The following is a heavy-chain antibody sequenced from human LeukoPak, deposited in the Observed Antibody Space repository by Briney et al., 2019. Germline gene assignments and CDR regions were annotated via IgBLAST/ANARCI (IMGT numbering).Heavy chain of an antibody. CDR2: INHSGST. J-gene: IGHJ1*01. CDR1: GGSFSGYY. V-gene: IGHV4-34*01. Sequence: SETLSLTCAVYGGSFSGYYWSCIRQPPGKGLEWIGEINHSGSTNYNPSLKSRVTISVDTSKNQFSLKLSSVTAAETAMYYCARAGIAAAGTIRGVKYFQHWGQGTLVTVSS. D-gene: IGHD6-13*01. CDR3: ARAGIAAAGTIRGVKYFQH.